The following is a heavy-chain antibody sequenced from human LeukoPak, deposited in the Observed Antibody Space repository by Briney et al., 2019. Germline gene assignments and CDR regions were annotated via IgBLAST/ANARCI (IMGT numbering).Heavy chain of an antibody. Sequence: GGSLRLSCAASGFTFSSYDMHWVRQATGKGLEWVSAIGTAGDTYYPGSVKGRFTISRDNARNSLYLQMSSLRAEDTAVYYCARGQTNTYWGQGILVTVSS. CDR3: ARGQTNTY. V-gene: IGHV3-13*04. J-gene: IGHJ4*02. CDR2: IGTAGDT. D-gene: IGHD2-8*01. CDR1: GFTFSSYD.